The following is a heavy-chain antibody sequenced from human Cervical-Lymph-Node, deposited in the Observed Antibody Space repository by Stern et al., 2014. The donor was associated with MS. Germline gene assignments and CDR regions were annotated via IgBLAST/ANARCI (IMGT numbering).Heavy chain of an antibody. V-gene: IGHV4-59*01. Sequence: QLQLQESGPRLVKPSETLSLTCTVSGDSLNIYYWSWIRQSPGKGLEWIGHFYYTGSTNYNPSLKSRGTISLDKSKNQFSLKLISVTAADTAVYFCAREEVVVPGGLRYWGQGTLVTVSS. CDR1: GDSLNIYY. CDR3: AREEVVVPGGLRY. J-gene: IGHJ4*02. D-gene: IGHD3-16*01. CDR2: FYYTGST.